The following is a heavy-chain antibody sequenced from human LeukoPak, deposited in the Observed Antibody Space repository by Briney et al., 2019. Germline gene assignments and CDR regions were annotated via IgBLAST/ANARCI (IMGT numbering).Heavy chain of an antibody. V-gene: IGHV3-9*01. CDR2: INGKSTIL. CDR3: ATQISTSAGGAYDS. J-gene: IGHJ4*02. Sequence: GRSLRLSCAASGFTFADYPMHWVRQVPGKGLEWVASINGKSTILGHGDSVKGRFTISRDNAKSTLFLQMNSLKAEDTAFYYCATQISTSAGGAYDSWGQGTLVTVSS. D-gene: IGHD2/OR15-2a*01. CDR1: GFTFADYP.